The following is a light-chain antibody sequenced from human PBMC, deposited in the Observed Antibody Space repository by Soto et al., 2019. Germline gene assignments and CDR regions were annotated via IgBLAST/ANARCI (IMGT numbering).Light chain of an antibody. CDR2: GAS. Sequence: EIVLTQSPGTLSLSPGERSTLSCRASQSVSSSYLAWYQQKPGQAPRXXIYGASSRATGIPDRFSGSWSGTDGTITISRLEPEDFEVYYCQQYGYSPITFGQGTRLEIK. J-gene: IGKJ5*01. V-gene: IGKV3-20*01. CDR3: QQYGYSPIT. CDR1: QSVSSSY.